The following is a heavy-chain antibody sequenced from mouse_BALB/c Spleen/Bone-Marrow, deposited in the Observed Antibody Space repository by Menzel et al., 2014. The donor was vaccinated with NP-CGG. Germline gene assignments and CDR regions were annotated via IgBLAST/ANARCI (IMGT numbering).Heavy chain of an antibody. Sequence: EVQRVESGAELVKPGASVKLSCTASGFNVKDTYMQWVKQRPEQGLEWIGRIDPANGNTQYDPTFQGKATITTDTSSNTAYLQLSSLTSEDTAVYYCTREGHYYGSGALDYWGQGTSVTVSS. CDR3: TREGHYYGSGALDY. J-gene: IGHJ4*01. D-gene: IGHD1-2*01. CDR1: GFNVKDTY. V-gene: IGHV14-3*02. CDR2: IDPANGNT.